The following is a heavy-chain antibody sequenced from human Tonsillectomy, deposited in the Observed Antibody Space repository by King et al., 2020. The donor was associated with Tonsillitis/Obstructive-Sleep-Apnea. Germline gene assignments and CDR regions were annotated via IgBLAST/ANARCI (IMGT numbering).Heavy chain of an antibody. CDR3: ARVRAAAGIGY. CDR2: INHSGST. V-gene: IGHV4-34*01. CDR1: GGSFSGYY. J-gene: IGHJ4*02. Sequence: VQLQQWGAGLLKPSETLSLTCAVYGGSFSGYYWSWIRQPPGKGLEWIGEINHSGSTNYNPSLKSGVTISVDTSKNQFSLKLSPVTAADTAVYYCARVRAAAGIGYWGQGTLVTVSS. D-gene: IGHD6-13*01.